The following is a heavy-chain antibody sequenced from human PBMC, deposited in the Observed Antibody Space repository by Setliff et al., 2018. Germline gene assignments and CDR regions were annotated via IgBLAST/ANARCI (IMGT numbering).Heavy chain of an antibody. V-gene: IGHV1-2*02. CDR1: GYTFGAHY. CDR3: ARGDIVVVPAPKGYFQH. CDR2: INPNSGST. Sequence: GSVKVSCKASGYTFGAHYIHWVRQAPGQGFEWMGWINPNSGSTSYAQKFQGRVTMTRDTSTSTVYMELSRLRSDDTAVYYCARGDIVVVPAPKGYFQHWGQGTLVTVSS. J-gene: IGHJ1*01. D-gene: IGHD2-2*01.